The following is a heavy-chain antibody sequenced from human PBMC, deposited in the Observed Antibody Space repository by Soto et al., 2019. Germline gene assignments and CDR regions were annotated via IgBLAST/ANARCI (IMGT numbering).Heavy chain of an antibody. Sequence: SVKVSCKASGYTFSSYGITWVRQAPGQGLEWMGWISGYNGNTNYAQKFQGRVSMTTDTSTSRVYMELRSLRSDDTAVYYCARDGGGFFDYWGQGTLVTVSS. CDR2: ISGYNGNT. D-gene: IGHD5-12*01. V-gene: IGHV1-18*01. CDR3: ARDGGGFFDY. J-gene: IGHJ4*02. CDR1: GYTFSSYG.